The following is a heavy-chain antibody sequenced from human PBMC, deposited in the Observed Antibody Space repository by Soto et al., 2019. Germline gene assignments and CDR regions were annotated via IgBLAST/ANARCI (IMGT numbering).Heavy chain of an antibody. V-gene: IGHV1-8*01. CDR1: GYTFTSYD. Sequence: ASVKVSCKASGYTFTSYDINWVRQATGQGLEWMGWMNPNSGNTGYAQKFQGRVTMTRNTSISTAYMELSSLRSEDTAVYYCARVLGILDWPDDAYDISAQRTMVTVSS. CDR2: MNPNSGNT. CDR3: ARVLGILDWPDDAYDI. D-gene: IGHD3-3*01. J-gene: IGHJ3*02.